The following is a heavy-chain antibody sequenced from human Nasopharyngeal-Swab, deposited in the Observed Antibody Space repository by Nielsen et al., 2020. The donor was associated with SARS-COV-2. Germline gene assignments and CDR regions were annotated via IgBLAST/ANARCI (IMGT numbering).Heavy chain of an antibody. J-gene: IGHJ4*02. CDR3: VTSTAPDY. V-gene: IGHV3-48*01. CDR1: GFTFSTYS. CDR2: ISGGSSAI. D-gene: IGHD5/OR15-5a*01. Sequence: GESLKISCAASGFTFSTYSMNWVRQAPGKGLEWVSYISGGSSAIYYADSVKGRFSISRDNSKNTLYLQMNSLRAEDTAVYYCVTSTAPDYWGQGTLVIVSS.